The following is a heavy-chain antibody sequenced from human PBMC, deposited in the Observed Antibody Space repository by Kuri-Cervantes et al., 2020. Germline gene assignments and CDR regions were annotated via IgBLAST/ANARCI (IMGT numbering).Heavy chain of an antibody. V-gene: IGHV3-53*04. Sequence: GESLKISCAASGFTVNNNYMSWVRQAPGKGLEWVSNIYSGSSTYYSDSVKGRFTISRHNSKNTLYLQMNRLRPEDTAVYFCARVTTFYFHYYYMDVWGKGTTVTVSS. D-gene: IGHD1-1*01. CDR3: ARVTTFYFHYYYMDV. CDR2: IYSGSST. J-gene: IGHJ6*03. CDR1: GFTVNNNY.